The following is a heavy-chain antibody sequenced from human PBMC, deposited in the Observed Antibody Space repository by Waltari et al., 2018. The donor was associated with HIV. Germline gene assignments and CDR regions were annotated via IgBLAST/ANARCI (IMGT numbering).Heavy chain of an antibody. CDR1: GLQLSSYG. D-gene: IGHD1-1*01. V-gene: IGHV3-30*18. CDR2: ISYDGSNK. J-gene: IGHJ4*02. CDR3: AKDKGGVTYIFDY. Sequence: QVQLVESGGGVVQPGRPLRLSCAASGLQLSSYGLPWVGQAPGKGLEWVAVISYDGSNKYYADAVKVRFTISRDNSKNTLDLQMNSLRAEDTAVYYCAKDKGGVTYIFDYWGQGTLVTVSS.